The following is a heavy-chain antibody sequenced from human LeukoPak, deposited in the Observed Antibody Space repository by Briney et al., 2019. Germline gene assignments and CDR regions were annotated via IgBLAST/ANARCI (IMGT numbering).Heavy chain of an antibody. V-gene: IGHV3-23*01. CDR3: AKVSYIVGATFDY. Sequence: AGGSLRLSCAASGFTFSSYAMGWVRQAPGKGLEWVSAISGSGGSTYYADSVKGRFTISRDNSKNTLYLQMNSLRAEDTAVYYCAKVSYIVGATFDYWGQGTLVTVSP. D-gene: IGHD1-26*01. J-gene: IGHJ4*02. CDR2: ISGSGGST. CDR1: GFTFSSYA.